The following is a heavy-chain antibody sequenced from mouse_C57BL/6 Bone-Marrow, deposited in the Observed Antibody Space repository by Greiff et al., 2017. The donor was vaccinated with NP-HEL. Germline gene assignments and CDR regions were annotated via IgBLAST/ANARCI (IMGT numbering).Heavy chain of an antibody. CDR1: GYTFTSYW. CDR2: IDPSNSYT. CDR3: VMVTTVPFDD. J-gene: IGHJ2*01. Sequence: QVQLQQPGAELVRPGTSVKLSCKASGYTFTSYWMHWVKQRPGQGLEWIGVIDPSNSYTSYNQKFKGKATLTVDTSSSTAYMQLNSLTSEDSAVYSCVMVTTVPFDDWGKGTTLTVSS. D-gene: IGHD2-2*01. V-gene: IGHV1-59*01.